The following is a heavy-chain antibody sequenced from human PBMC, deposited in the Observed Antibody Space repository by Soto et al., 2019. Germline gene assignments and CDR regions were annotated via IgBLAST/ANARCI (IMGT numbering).Heavy chain of an antibody. D-gene: IGHD2-2*01. V-gene: IGHV1-2*02. CDR2: INPGSGDT. CDR3: ARDVACLRVPTALSAGMDV. Sequence: ASVKVSCKASGYTFTGYYLHWVRQAPGQGLEWMGWINPGSGDTNYAQNFQDRVTMIRDTSISTAYLELSRLRSDDTAVYYCARDVACLRVPTALSAGMDVWGQGTTVTVSS. CDR1: GYTFTGYY. J-gene: IGHJ6*02.